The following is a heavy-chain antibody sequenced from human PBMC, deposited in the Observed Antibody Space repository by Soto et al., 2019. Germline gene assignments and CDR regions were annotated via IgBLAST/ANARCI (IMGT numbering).Heavy chain of an antibody. V-gene: IGHV3-21*01. J-gene: IGHJ6*02. Sequence: GGSLRLSCAASGFSFSNYTMNWVRQAPGKGLEWVSVVSRSSNHIYYADSMKGRFTISRDNAKNSLYLQMNSLRAEDTAVYYCAKDRGRGSPVSGGMDAWGQGTTVTVSS. CDR1: GFSFSNYT. CDR3: AKDRGRGSPVSGGMDA. CDR2: VSRSSNHI. D-gene: IGHD3-10*01.